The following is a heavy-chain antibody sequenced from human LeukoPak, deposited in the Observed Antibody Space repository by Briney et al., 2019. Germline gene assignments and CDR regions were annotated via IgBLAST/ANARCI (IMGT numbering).Heavy chain of an antibody. V-gene: IGHV4-59*01. J-gene: IGHJ6*03. CDR2: IYYSGST. D-gene: IGHD2-2*02. CDR1: GGSISSYY. Sequence: SETLSLTCTVSGGSISSYYWSWIRQPPGKGLEWIGYIYYSGSTNYNPSLKSRVTISVDTSKNQFSLKLSSVTAADTAVYYCARAHHTTPAAIHYYYYYYYMDVWGKGTTVTVSS. CDR3: ARAHHTTPAAIHYYYYYYYMDV.